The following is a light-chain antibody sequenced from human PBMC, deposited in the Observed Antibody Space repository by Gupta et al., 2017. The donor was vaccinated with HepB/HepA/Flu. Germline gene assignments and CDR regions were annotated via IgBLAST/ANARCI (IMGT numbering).Light chain of an antibody. V-gene: IGLV2-14*03. CDR2: DVT. J-gene: IGLJ1*01. CDR1: SSDVGGYTF. Sequence: QSALTQPASVSGSPGQSITISCTRISSDVGGYTFVSWYQQHPGKAPKLMIYDVTNRPSGVSNRFSGSKSGNTASLTISGLQAEDEADYYCTSYTSSSTYVFGTGTKVTVL. CDR3: TSYTSSSTYV.